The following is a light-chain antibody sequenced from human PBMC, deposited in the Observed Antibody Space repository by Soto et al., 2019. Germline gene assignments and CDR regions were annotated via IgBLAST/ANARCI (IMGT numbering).Light chain of an antibody. CDR2: EVS. CDR3: CSYAGSSTFVYV. V-gene: IGLV2-23*02. Sequence: QSVLTQPASVSGSPGQSITISCTGTSSDVGSYNLVSWYQQHPGKAPKLMIYEVSKRPSGVSNRFSGSKSGNTASLTISGLQAEDKADYYCCSYAGSSTFVYVFGTGTKVPS. CDR1: SSDVGSYNL. J-gene: IGLJ1*01.